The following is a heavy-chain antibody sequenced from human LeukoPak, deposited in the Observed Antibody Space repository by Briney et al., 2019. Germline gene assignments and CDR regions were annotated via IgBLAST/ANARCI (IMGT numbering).Heavy chain of an antibody. V-gene: IGHV1-69*13. Sequence: ASVKVSCKASGGTFSSYAISWVRQAPGQGLEWMGGIIPIFGTANYAQKFQGRVTITADESTSTAYMELSSLRSEDTAVYYCARGTKSLYDFWSGYYEGVFDYWGQGTLVTVSS. D-gene: IGHD3-3*01. CDR2: IIPIFGTA. CDR3: ARGTKSLYDFWSGYYEGVFDY. CDR1: GGTFSSYA. J-gene: IGHJ4*02.